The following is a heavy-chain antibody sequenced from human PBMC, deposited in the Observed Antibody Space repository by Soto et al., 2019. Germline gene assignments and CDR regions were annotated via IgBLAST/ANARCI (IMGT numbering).Heavy chain of an antibody. Sequence: KSSETLSLTCTVSGDSISNYYWSWIRQPPGRGLEWIGYIYYSGNTNYNPSLKSRVTISVDTSKNQFSLKLRSVTAADTAVYYCARDRGQHWPQDAFDIWGQGTMVTVSS. D-gene: IGHD3-10*01. CDR1: GDSISNYY. J-gene: IGHJ3*02. V-gene: IGHV4-59*01. CDR2: IYYSGNT. CDR3: ARDRGQHWPQDAFDI.